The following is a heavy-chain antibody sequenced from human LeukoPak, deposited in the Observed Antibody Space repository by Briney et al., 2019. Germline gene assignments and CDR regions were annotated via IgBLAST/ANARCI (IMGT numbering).Heavy chain of an antibody. D-gene: IGHD3-22*01. CDR1: GFTFRGDA. J-gene: IGHJ4*02. CDR2: ISGSGGST. Sequence: GGSLRLSCAASGFTFRGDAMSWVRQAPGNRLEWVSSISGSGGSTYYADSVKGRFTISRDNSKNTLYLHMNSLRAEDTAIYYCAKTAYYYDSSGLFRSWGQGTLVTVSS. CDR3: AKTAYYYDSSGLFRS. V-gene: IGHV3-23*01.